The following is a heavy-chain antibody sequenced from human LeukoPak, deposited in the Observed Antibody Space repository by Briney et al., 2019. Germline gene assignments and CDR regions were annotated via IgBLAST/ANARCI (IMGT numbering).Heavy chain of an antibody. CDR1: GGSISSGSYY. V-gene: IGHV4-61*02. J-gene: IGHJ4*02. Sequence: SETLSLTCTVSGGSISSGSYYWSWIRQPAGMGLEWIGRIYTSGSTNYNPSLKGRVTISVDTSKNQFSLKLSSVTAADTAVYYCARAEMATTGPFDYWGQGTLVTVSS. CDR2: IYTSGST. D-gene: IGHD5-24*01. CDR3: ARAEMATTGPFDY.